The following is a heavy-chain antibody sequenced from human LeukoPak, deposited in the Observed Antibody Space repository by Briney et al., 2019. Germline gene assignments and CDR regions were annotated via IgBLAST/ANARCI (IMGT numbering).Heavy chain of an antibody. CDR1: GGSISGSGYY. CDR3: ATGPPLGPGF. V-gene: IGHV4-39*01. D-gene: IGHD7-27*01. CDR2: IYYSGTT. J-gene: IGHJ4*02. Sequence: SETLSLTCTVSGGSISGSGYYWAWIRQPPEKGLEWIGSIYYSGTTYFNPSLKSRITISIDTSKNQFSLKLTSVTAADTAVYYCATGPPLGPGFWGQGTPVTVSS.